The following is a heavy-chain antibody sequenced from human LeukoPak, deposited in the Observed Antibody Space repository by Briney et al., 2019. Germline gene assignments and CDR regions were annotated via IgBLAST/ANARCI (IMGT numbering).Heavy chain of an antibody. CDR3: GRELDWLPTLDY. CDR2: INTDGFST. CDR1: GFISSSYW. V-gene: IGHV3-74*01. D-gene: IGHD3-9*01. Sequence: GGSLRLSCAASGFISSSYWMHWVRQPPGKGLVYIACINTDGFSTSYADSVKGRFTISRDNAKNTLYLQMNSLRAEDTAVYYCGRELDWLPTLDYWGQGTLVTVSS. J-gene: IGHJ4*02.